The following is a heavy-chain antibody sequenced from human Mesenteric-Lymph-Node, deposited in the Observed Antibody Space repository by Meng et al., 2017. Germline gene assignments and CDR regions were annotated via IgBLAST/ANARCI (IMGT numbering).Heavy chain of an antibody. CDR2: MNPNSGNT. D-gene: IGHD2-15*01. V-gene: IGHV1-8*01. CDR1: GYTFTSYD. CDR3: ARAGVGQICSGGSCYFYYYYYYGMDV. J-gene: IGHJ6*02. Sequence: ASVKVSCKASGYTFTSYDINWVRQATGQGLEWMGWMNPNSGNTGYAQKFQGRVTMTRNTSISTAYMELSSPRSEDTAVYYCARAGVGQICSGGSCYFYYYYYYGMDVWGQGTTVTVSS.